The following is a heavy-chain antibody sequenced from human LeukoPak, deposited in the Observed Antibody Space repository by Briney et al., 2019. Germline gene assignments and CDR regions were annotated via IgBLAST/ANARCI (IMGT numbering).Heavy chain of an antibody. J-gene: IGHJ4*02. D-gene: IGHD3-16*02. Sequence: ASVKVSCKASGYTFTSYGISWVRQAPGQGLEWMGWISAYNGNTNYAQKLQGRVTMTTDTSTSTAYMGLRSLRSADPAVYYCAGGVMITFGGVIVPPNFDYWGQGTLVTVSS. V-gene: IGHV1-18*01. CDR2: ISAYNGNT. CDR3: AGGVMITFGGVIVPPNFDY. CDR1: GYTFTSYG.